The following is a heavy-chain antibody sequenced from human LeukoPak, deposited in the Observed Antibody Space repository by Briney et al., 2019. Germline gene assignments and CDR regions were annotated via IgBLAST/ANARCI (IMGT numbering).Heavy chain of an antibody. V-gene: IGHV4-34*01. CDR1: GGSFSGYY. J-gene: IGHJ5*02. CDR3: AKGHRYSSGWNWSHWFDP. D-gene: IGHD6-19*01. CDR2: INHSGST. Sequence: SETLSLTCAVYGGSFSGYYWNWIRQPPGKGLEWIGEINHSGSTTYNRSLKSRVTISLDTSKNQFSLKLSSVTAADTAVYYCAKGHRYSSGWNWSHWFDPWGQGTLVTVSS.